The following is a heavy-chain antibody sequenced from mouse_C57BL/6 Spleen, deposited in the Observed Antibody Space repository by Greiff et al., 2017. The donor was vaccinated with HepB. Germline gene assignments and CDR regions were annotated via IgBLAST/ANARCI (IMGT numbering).Heavy chain of an antibody. CDR1: GFSLTSYG. CDR3: AGYEGFAY. V-gene: IGHV2-2*01. J-gene: IGHJ3*01. CDR2: IWSGGST. D-gene: IGHD1-2*01. Sequence: QVQLKESGPGLVQPSQSLSITCTVSGFSLTSYGVHWVRQSPGKGLEWLGVIWSGGSTDYNAAFISRLSISKDKSKSQVFFKMNSLQADDTAIYYCAGYEGFAYWGQGTLVTVSA.